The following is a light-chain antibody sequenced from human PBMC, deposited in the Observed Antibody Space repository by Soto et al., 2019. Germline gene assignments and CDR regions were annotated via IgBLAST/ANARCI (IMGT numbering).Light chain of an antibody. Sequence: DIQMTQSPATLSASLGDRVTITCRASQTINRWLAWYQQKPRKAPKLLIYDGSTLQSGVPSRFSGSGSGTEFTLTISSRQPDDVATYYCQQYNALWYTFGQGTKV. CDR3: QQYNALWYT. J-gene: IGKJ2*01. CDR1: QTINRW. V-gene: IGKV1-5*01. CDR2: DGS.